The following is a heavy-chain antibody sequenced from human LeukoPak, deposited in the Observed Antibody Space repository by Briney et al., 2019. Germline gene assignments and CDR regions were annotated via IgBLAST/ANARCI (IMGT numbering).Heavy chain of an antibody. V-gene: IGHV3-23*01. CDR3: ATPKWELSFYFDY. CDR2: ISSGTGSA. CDR1: GFTLSSSG. J-gene: IGHJ4*02. Sequence: GGSLRLSCAASGFTLSSSGMSWVRQAPGKGLEWVSGISSGTGSAYYADSVKGRFTISRDTSKNTLYLQINSLRGEDTAVYYCATPKWELSFYFDYWGQGTLVTVSS. D-gene: IGHD1-26*01.